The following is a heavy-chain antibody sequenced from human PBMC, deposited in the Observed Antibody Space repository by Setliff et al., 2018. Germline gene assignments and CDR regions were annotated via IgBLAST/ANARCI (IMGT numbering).Heavy chain of an antibody. CDR3: ARGGTYRYFDY. V-gene: IGHV4-28*03. J-gene: IGHJ4*02. CDR1: GVSVNSLTW. CDR2: IYHDGNP. Sequence: PSETLSLTCAVSGVSVNSLTWWSWVRQTPGKGLEWIGFIYHDGNPKFNPSVNYNPSLKSRVTMSVDTSKTQFSLKLNSMTTADTAVYYCARGGTYRYFDYWGQGALVTVSS.